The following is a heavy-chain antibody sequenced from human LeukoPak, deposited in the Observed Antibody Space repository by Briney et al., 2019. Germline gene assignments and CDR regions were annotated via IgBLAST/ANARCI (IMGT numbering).Heavy chain of an antibody. D-gene: IGHD3-22*01. CDR3: AKVLSKGGGYYLTDF. V-gene: IGHV3-48*01. CDR1: GFTFSTYS. CDR2: ISSSSTI. Sequence: PGGSLRLSCAASGFTFSTYSMNWVRQAPGKGLEGVSHISSSSTIYYADSVKGRFTISRDNAQNSLCLQMNSLGAEDTAVYYCAKVLSKGGGYYLTDFWGQGTLVTVSS. J-gene: IGHJ4*02.